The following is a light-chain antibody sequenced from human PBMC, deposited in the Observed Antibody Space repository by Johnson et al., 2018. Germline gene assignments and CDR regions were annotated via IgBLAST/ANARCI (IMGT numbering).Light chain of an antibody. CDR2: ENN. CDR3: GTWDSSLSAGKV. CDR1: SSNIGNNY. J-gene: IGLJ1*01. V-gene: IGLV1-51*02. Sequence: QSVLTQPPPVSAAPGQKVTISCSGSSSNIGNNYVSWYQQLPGTAPKLLIYENNKRPSGIPDRFSGSKSGTSATLGITGLQTGDEADYYCGTWDSSLSAGKVFGTGTKFTVL.